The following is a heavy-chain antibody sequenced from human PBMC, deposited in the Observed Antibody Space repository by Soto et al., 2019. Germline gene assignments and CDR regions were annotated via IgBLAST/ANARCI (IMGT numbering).Heavy chain of an antibody. D-gene: IGHD3-3*01. V-gene: IGHV3-23*01. Sequence: QPGGSLRLSCAASGFTFSSYAMSWVRQAPGKGLEWVSAISGSGSSTYYADSVKGRFTISRDNSKNTLYLQMNSLRAEDTAVYYCARDGVGGSDFWSGYYLGHYYYYYGMDVWGQGTTVTVSS. CDR3: ARDGVGGSDFWSGYYLGHYYYYYGMDV. CDR2: ISGSGSST. J-gene: IGHJ6*02. CDR1: GFTFSSYA.